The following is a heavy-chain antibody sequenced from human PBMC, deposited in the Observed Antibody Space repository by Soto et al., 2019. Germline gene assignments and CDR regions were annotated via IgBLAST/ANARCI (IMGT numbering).Heavy chain of an antibody. V-gene: IGHV3-33*01. CDR3: ARDRQYNYDSSGYSRYYYYYGMDV. J-gene: IGHJ6*02. D-gene: IGHD3-22*01. Sequence: PGGSLRLSCAASGFTFSSYGMHWVRQAPGKGLEWVAVIWYDGSNKYYADSVKGRFTISRDNSKNTLYLQMNSLRAEDTAVYYCARDRQYNYDSSGYSRYYYYYGMDVWGQGTTVTVSS. CDR1: GFTFSSYG. CDR2: IWYDGSNK.